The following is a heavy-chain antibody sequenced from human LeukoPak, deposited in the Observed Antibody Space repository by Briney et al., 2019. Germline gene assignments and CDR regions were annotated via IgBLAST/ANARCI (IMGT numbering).Heavy chain of an antibody. CDR1: GFTFDDYA. V-gene: IGHV3-9*01. Sequence: GGSLRLSCAASGFTFDDYAMHWVRQAPGKGLEWVSGISWNSGSIGYADSVKGRFTISRDNAKNSLYLQMNSLRAEDTALYYCAKDMGHYYYYMDVWGKGTTVTVSS. D-gene: IGHD3-16*01. CDR3: AKDMGHYYYYMDV. J-gene: IGHJ6*03. CDR2: ISWNSGSI.